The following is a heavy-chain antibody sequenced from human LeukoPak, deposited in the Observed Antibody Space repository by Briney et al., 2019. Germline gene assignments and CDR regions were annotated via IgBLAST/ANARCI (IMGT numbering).Heavy chain of an antibody. V-gene: IGHV4-59*01. CDR2: IYYSGST. Sequence: SETLSLTCTVSGGSISSYYWSWIRQPPGKGLEWIGYIYYSGSTNYNPSLKSRVTISVDTSKNQFSLKLSSVTAADTAVYYCAREMITMVRGVMTDYFDYWGQGTLVTASS. CDR3: AREMITMVRGVMTDYFDY. D-gene: IGHD3-10*01. CDR1: GGSISSYY. J-gene: IGHJ4*02.